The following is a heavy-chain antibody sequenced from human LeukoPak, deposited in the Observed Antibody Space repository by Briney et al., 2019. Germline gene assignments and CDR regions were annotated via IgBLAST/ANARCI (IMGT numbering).Heavy chain of an antibody. CDR2: IKSKTDGGTT. D-gene: IGHD3-10*01. CDR3: SWFGARRSLDY. J-gene: IGHJ4*02. Sequence: GGSLRLSCGASGFDFGNAWMSWVRQAPGKGLEWVGRIKSKTDGGTTDYAAPVKDRFTISRDDSYNTLYLQMNSLKDEDTAVYYCSWFGARRSLDYWGQGTLVTVSS. V-gene: IGHV3-15*01. CDR1: GFDFGNAW.